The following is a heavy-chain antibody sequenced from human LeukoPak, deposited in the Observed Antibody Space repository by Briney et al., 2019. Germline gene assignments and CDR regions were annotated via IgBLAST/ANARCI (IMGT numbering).Heavy chain of an antibody. CDR3: ASTVVPAATLDP. V-gene: IGHV4-61*01. CDR2: IYYSGST. J-gene: IGHJ5*02. Sequence: KTSETLSLTCTVSGGSVSSGSYYWSWIRQPPGKGLEWIGYIYYSGSTNYNPSLKSRVTISVDTSKNQFSLKLSSVTAADTAVYYCASTVVPAATLDPWGQGTLVTVSS. D-gene: IGHD2-2*01. CDR1: GGSVSSGSYY.